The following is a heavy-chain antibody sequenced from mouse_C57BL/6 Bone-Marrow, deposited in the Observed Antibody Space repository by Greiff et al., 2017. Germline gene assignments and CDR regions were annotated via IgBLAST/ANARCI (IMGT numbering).Heavy chain of an antibody. Sequence: EVKLMASGGDLVQPGGSLKLSCAASGFTFSSYGMSWVRQTPAPRLEWVATISSGGSFTYYPASVKGRFTISIDKAKNTLYQQMSSLRSEDTAVYYCARHCYGSSFDYWGQGTTLTVSS. J-gene: IGHJ2*01. CDR2: ISSGGSFT. CDR1: GFTFSSYG. V-gene: IGHV5-6*01. CDR3: ARHCYGSSFDY. D-gene: IGHD1-1*01.